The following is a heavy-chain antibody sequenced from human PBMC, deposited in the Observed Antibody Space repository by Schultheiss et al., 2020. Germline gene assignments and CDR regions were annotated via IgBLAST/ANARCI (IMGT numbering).Heavy chain of an antibody. CDR3: ASRSSYYYYYGMDV. J-gene: IGHJ6*02. CDR1: GGTFSSYA. Sequence: SVKVSCQASGGTFSSYAISWVRQAPGQGLEWMGGIIPIFGTANYAQKFQGRVTMTRDTSISTAYMELSRLRSDDTAVYYCASRSSYYYYYGMDVWGQGTTVTVSS. CDR2: IIPIFGTA. V-gene: IGHV1-69*05.